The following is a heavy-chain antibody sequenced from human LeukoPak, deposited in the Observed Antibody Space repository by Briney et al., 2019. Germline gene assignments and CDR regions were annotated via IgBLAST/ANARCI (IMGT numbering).Heavy chain of an antibody. CDR3: AIAIAVAGPFDY. D-gene: IGHD6-19*01. Sequence: GGSLRLSCAASGFTFSSYAMSWVRQAPGKGLEWVSAISGSGGSTYYADSVKGRFTISRDDSKNTLYLQMNSLRAEDTAVYYCAIAIAVAGPFDYWGQGTLVTVSS. CDR2: ISGSGGST. J-gene: IGHJ4*02. V-gene: IGHV3-23*01. CDR1: GFTFSSYA.